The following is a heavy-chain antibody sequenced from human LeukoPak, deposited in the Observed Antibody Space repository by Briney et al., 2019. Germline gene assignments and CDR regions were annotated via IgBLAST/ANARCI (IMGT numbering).Heavy chain of an antibody. CDR1: GFTFSSYS. Sequence: GGSLRLSCAASGFTFSSYSMNWVRQAPGKGLEWVSYISSSSSTIYYADSVKGRFTISRDNAKNSLYLQMNSLRDEDTAVYYCARDGADTAMVMDAFDIWGQGTMVTVSS. J-gene: IGHJ3*02. D-gene: IGHD5-18*01. CDR2: ISSSSSTI. V-gene: IGHV3-48*02. CDR3: ARDGADTAMVMDAFDI.